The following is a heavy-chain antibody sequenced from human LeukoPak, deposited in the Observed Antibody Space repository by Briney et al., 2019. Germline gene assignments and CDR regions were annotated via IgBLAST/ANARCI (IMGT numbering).Heavy chain of an antibody. V-gene: IGHV4-59*01. Sequence: SETLSLTCTVSGGSINGYYWSWIRQPPGKGLEWIGYIYYSGSTNYNPSLKSRVTISVDTSKNQFSLKLSSVTAADTAVYYCARGRSGYCTNGVCDYYYYYMDVWGKGTTVTVSS. J-gene: IGHJ6*03. CDR2: IYYSGST. D-gene: IGHD2-8*01. CDR3: ARGRSGYCTNGVCDYYYYYMDV. CDR1: GGSINGYY.